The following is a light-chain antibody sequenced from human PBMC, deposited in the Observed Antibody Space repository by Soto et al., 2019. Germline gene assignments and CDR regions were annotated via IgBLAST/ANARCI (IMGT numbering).Light chain of an antibody. Sequence: DIQMAQSPSTLSASVGDRVTITCRASQSISSLLSWYHQKPGKAPKLLMYKSSSLESGLPSRFSGIGSGTEFTLTIISLQPDDFATYYCQQYNSYWTFGQGTKVDIK. CDR2: KSS. J-gene: IGKJ1*01. CDR3: QQYNSYWT. CDR1: QSISSL. V-gene: IGKV1-5*03.